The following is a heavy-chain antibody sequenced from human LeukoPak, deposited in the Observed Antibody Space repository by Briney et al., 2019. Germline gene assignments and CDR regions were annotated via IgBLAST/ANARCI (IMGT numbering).Heavy chain of an antibody. V-gene: IGHV4-34*01. CDR2: IHHDGRT. Sequence: SETLSLTCAVYGGSLSGHYWSWIRQSPGKGLEWIGDIHHDGRTKYSPSLKSRVTILLDTSKNEVSLRLTPVTDADTALYFCAREPEPQDYGDTVNAYDLWGQGTMVIVSS. J-gene: IGHJ3*01. D-gene: IGHD4-17*01. CDR3: AREPEPQDYGDTVNAYDL. CDR1: GGSLSGHY.